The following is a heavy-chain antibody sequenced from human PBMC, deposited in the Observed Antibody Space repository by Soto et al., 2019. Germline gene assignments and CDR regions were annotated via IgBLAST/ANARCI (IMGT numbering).Heavy chain of an antibody. Sequence: GGSLRLSCAASGFTFRSYWMHWVRQAPGKGLVWVSRINSDGSSTSYADSVKGRFTISRVNAKNTLYLQMNSLRAEDTAVYYCARDDYDILTGYWSGFDYWGQGTLVTVAS. CDR3: ARDDYDILTGYWSGFDY. V-gene: IGHV3-74*01. D-gene: IGHD3-9*01. CDR2: INSDGSST. J-gene: IGHJ4*02. CDR1: GFTFRSYW.